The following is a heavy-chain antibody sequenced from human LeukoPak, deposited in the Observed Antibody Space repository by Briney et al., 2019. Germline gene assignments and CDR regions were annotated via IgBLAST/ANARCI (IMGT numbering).Heavy chain of an antibody. CDR2: IYSGGST. CDR3: ASASSYSSGLDY. J-gene: IGHJ4*02. Sequence: GGSLRLSCAASGFTVSSNYMSWVRQAPGKGLEWVSVIYSGGSTYYADSVKGRFTISRDNSKNTLYLQMNSLRAEDTAVYYCASASSYSSGLDYWGQGTLGTVSS. CDR1: GFTVSSNY. D-gene: IGHD6-19*01. V-gene: IGHV3-53*01.